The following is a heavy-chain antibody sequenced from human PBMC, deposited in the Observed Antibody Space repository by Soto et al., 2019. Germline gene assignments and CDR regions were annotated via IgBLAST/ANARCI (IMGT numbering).Heavy chain of an antibody. J-gene: IGHJ5*02. CDR1: GGSFSGYY. CDR3: ARANRPITMTYLNWFDP. Sequence: SETLSLTCAVYGGSFSGYYWNWLRQPPGEGLEWIGKIDQSGSTNYNPSLKSRVTMSVDTSRSQFSLKLTSVTAMDTAVYYCARANRPITMTYLNWFDPWGQGTLVTLSS. V-gene: IGHV4-34*01. CDR2: IDQSGST. D-gene: IGHD3-22*01.